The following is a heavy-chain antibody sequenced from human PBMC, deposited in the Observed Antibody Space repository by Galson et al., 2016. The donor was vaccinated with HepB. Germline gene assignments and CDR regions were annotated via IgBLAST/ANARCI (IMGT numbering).Heavy chain of an antibody. D-gene: IGHD1-26*01. CDR1: GGSIVSSSYY. CDR2: IYYRGNT. J-gene: IGHJ4*02. Sequence: SETLSLTCTVSGGSIVSSSYYWGWIRQPPGKGLEWIGSIYYRGNTYYNPSLKSRVTISVATSRNQFSLKVSSVTAADTAVYYCASEASIVGAKTGFDFWGQGTLVAVSS. CDR3: ASEASIVGAKTGFDF. V-gene: IGHV4-39*01.